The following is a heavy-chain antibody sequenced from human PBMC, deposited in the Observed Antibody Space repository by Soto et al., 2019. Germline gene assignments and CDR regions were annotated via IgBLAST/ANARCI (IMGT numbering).Heavy chain of an antibody. CDR2: INQSGGT. J-gene: IGHJ6*03. D-gene: IGHD3-3*01. V-gene: IGHV4-34*01. CDR1: GGSFSGYY. CDR3: ARVVGRFLGGLPACYMDV. Sequence: QAQLQQWGAGLLKPSETLSLTCAVYGGSFSGYYWSWIRQSPGKGLEWIGEINQSGGTNHNPSLGSRVTMSVDTSKNQFSLRLNSVTAADTAVYYCARVVGRFLGGLPACYMDVWGKGTTVTVSS.